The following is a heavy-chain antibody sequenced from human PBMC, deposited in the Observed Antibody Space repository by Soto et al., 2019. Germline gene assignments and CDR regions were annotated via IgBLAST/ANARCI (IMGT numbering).Heavy chain of an antibody. CDR3: EASYGGIAY. CDR2: IYYSGST. CDR1: GGSISSGGYY. D-gene: IGHD2-15*01. J-gene: IGHJ4*02. V-gene: IGHV4-31*03. Sequence: SETLSLTCTVSGGSISSGGYYWSWIRQHPGKGLEWIGYIYYSGSTYYNPSLKSRVTISVDTSKNQFSLKLSSVAAADTAVYYCEASYGGIAYWGQGTLVTVSS.